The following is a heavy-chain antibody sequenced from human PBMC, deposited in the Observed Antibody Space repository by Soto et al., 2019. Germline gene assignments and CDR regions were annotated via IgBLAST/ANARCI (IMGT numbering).Heavy chain of an antibody. D-gene: IGHD6-19*01. CDR1: GFTFSAYW. CDR2: INQDAHET. V-gene: IGHV3-7*03. J-gene: IGHJ6*02. Sequence: GGSLRLSCAASGFTFSAYWMSWVRQAPGRGLEWVANINQDAHETNYVDSLRGRVTISRDNAHNSLYLQMSSLRVEDTAVYYCARVDDTSGRNGVDHFSYFYGMDGCGQGTTVTVSS. CDR3: ARVDDTSGRNGVDHFSYFYGMDG.